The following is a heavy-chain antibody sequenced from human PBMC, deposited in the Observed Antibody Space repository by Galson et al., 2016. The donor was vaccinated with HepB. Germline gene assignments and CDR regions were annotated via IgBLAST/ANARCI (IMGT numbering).Heavy chain of an antibody. V-gene: IGHV4-59*08. CDR3: ATFIAGGGGRGS. J-gene: IGHJ5*02. Sequence: SETLSLTCAVSGGSSSDDHWSWIRQPPGRGLEWIGHILYRGSNKYNPSLESRPTISLDTSKSQFSLTLSSVTATDTAVYYCATFIAGGGGRGSWGQGTLVTVSS. CDR1: GGSSSDDH. CDR2: ILYRGSN. D-gene: IGHD2-15*01.